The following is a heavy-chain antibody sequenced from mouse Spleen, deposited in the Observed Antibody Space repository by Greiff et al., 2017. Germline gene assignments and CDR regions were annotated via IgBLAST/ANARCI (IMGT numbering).Heavy chain of an antibody. V-gene: IGHV1-81*01. CDR1: GYTFTSYG. D-gene: IGHD2-3*01. CDR3: ARVYDGYPRAMDY. CDR2: IYPRSGGT. J-gene: IGHJ4*01. Sequence: VQLQQSGAELARPGASVKLSCKASGYTFTSYGISWVKQRTGQGLEWIGEIYPRSGGTSYNQKFKGKATLTVDTSSSTAYMELNSLTSEDSAVYYCARVYDGYPRAMDYWGQGTSVTVSS.